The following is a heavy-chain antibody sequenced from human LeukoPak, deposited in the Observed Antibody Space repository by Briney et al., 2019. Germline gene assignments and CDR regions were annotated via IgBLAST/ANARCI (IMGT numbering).Heavy chain of an antibody. V-gene: IGHV4-30-4*01. CDR2: IYYSGST. Sequence: SETLSLTCTVSGGSISDGDYYWSWIRQPPGKGLEWIGCIYYSGSTYYNPSLKSRLTISVDTSKNQFSLKVSSVTAADTAIYYCATPKDCGRSGGSCYSHYWGQGTLVTVSS. D-gene: IGHD2-15*01. CDR1: GGSISDGDYY. CDR3: ATPKDCGRSGGSCYSHY. J-gene: IGHJ4*02.